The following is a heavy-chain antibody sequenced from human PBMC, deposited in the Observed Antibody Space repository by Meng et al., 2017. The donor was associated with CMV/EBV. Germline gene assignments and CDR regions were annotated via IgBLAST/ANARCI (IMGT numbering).Heavy chain of an antibody. J-gene: IGHJ4*02. CDR1: VGSISSYY. CDR3: ARDSSGWYPHFDY. Sequence: HESAPGIVKHSGHLSLTCPGCVGSISSYYWSWIRLPAGKGLEWIGCIYTSGSTNYNPSLKSRVTMSVDTSKNQFALKLSSVTAADTAVDYCARDSSGWYPHFDYWGQGTLVTVSS. CDR2: IYTSGST. D-gene: IGHD6-19*01. V-gene: IGHV4-4*07.